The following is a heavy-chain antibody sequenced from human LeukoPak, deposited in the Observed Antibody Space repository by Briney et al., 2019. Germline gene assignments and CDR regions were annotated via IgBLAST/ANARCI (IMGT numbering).Heavy chain of an antibody. CDR2: INPSGGST. Sequence: ASVKVSCKASGYTFTSYYMHWVRQAPGQGLEWMGIINPSGGSTSYAQKFQGRVTMTRDTSTSTVYMELSSLRSEDTAVYYCARDGSIGYCSSTSCEPNWFDPWGQRTLVTVSS. J-gene: IGHJ5*02. V-gene: IGHV1-46*01. CDR3: ARDGSIGYCSSTSCEPNWFDP. CDR1: GYTFTSYY. D-gene: IGHD2-2*01.